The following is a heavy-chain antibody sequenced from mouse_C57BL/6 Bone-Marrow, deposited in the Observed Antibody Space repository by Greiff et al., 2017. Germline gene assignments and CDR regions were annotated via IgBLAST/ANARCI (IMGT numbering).Heavy chain of an antibody. J-gene: IGHJ2*01. D-gene: IGHD2-3*01. CDR3: ARNYDGYYAYYFDY. CDR1: GFTFSSYT. Sequence: EVQVVESGGGLVKPGGSLKLSCAASGFTFSSYTMSWVRQTPEKRLEWVATISGGGGNTYYPDSVKGRFTISRDNAKNTLYLQMSSLRSEDTALYYCARNYDGYYAYYFDYWGQGTTLTVSS. V-gene: IGHV5-9*01. CDR2: ISGGGGNT.